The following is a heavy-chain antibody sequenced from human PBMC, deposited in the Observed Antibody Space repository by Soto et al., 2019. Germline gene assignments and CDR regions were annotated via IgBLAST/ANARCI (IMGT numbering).Heavy chain of an antibody. D-gene: IGHD3-10*01. CDR1: GGTFSSYT. CDR3: ARGSTGAEPAIRDDY. V-gene: IGHV1-69*02. CDR2: IIPILGIA. J-gene: IGHJ4*02. Sequence: QVQLVQSGAEVKKPGSSVKVSCKASGGTFSSYTISWVRQAPGQGLEWMGRIIPILGIANYAQKLQGRVTITADKSTSTAYMELSSLRSEDTAVYYCARGSTGAEPAIRDDYWGQGTLVTVSS.